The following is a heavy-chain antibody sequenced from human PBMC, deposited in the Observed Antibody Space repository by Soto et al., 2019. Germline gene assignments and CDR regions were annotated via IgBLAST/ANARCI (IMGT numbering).Heavy chain of an antibody. CDR3: AASAAGTFPEY. J-gene: IGHJ4*02. V-gene: IGHV1-69*02. Sequence: QVQLVQSGAEVKKPGSSVKVSCKASGGTFSSYTISWVRQAPGQGLEWMGRIIPILGIANYAQKFQGRVTITADKSTSTAYMELSSLRSEDTAVYYCAASAAGTFPEYWGQGTLVSVST. CDR2: IIPILGIA. CDR1: GGTFSSYT. D-gene: IGHD6-13*01.